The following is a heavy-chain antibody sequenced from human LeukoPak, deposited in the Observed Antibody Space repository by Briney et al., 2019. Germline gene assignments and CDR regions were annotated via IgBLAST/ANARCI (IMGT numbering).Heavy chain of an antibody. V-gene: IGHV3-15*04. CDR1: GFTFSNAW. CDR3: AREQYGGKDY. J-gene: IGHJ4*02. Sequence: PGGSLRLSCAASGFTFSNAWMSWVRQAPGKGPEWVGRIESKTDGGTPDFAAPVKGRFIISRDDSKNTLYLQMNSLKTEDTAVYYCAREQYGGKDYWGQGNLVTVSS. D-gene: IGHD4-23*01. CDR2: IESKTDGGTP.